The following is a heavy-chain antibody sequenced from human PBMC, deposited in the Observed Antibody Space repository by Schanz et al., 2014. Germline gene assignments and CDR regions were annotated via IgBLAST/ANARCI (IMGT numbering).Heavy chain of an antibody. CDR1: GFTFSSYG. CDR2: ISYDGSNK. D-gene: IGHD3-10*01. Sequence: QVQLVESGGGVVQFGRSLRLSCVASGFTFSSYGIHWFRQPAGKGLEWVAVISYDGSNKYYADSVKGRFTMSRDNSKNTLYLQMNSLRAEDTAVYYCARANYRRKINFDYWGRGTLVTVSS. J-gene: IGHJ4*03. V-gene: IGHV3-30*19. CDR3: ARANYRRKINFDY.